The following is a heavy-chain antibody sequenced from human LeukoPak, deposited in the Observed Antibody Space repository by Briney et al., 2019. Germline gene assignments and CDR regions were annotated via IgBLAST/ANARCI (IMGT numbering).Heavy chain of an antibody. CDR3: AKVRGGGNLDFDY. Sequence: GSLRLSCAASGFTFSSYAMTWVRQAPGKGLEWVSVISGSGGRTYYADSVKGRFTISRDNSKNTLYLQMSSLRAEDTAVYYCAKVRGGGNLDFDYGGRGPLVPVSS. CDR2: ISGSGGRT. V-gene: IGHV3-23*01. D-gene: IGHD2-15*01. J-gene: IGHJ4*02. CDR1: GFTFSSYA.